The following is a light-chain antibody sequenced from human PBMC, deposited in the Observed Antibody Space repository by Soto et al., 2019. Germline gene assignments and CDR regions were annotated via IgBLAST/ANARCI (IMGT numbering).Light chain of an antibody. CDR1: SSNIGSNS. V-gene: IGLV1-47*01. J-gene: IGLJ1*01. Sequence: QSVLTQPPSASGTPGQRVTISCSGSSSNIGSNSVYWYQQLPGTAPKLLIYRNSQRPSGVPDRFSGSKSGTSASLAISGLRSEDEADYYCATWDDSLNILDVFGGGTKVTVL. CDR3: ATWDDSLNILDV. CDR2: RNS.